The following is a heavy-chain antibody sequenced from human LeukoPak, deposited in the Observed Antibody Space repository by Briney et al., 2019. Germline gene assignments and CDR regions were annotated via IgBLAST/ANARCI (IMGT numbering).Heavy chain of an antibody. CDR1: GGSISSYY. V-gene: IGHV4-59*08. J-gene: IGHJ4*02. D-gene: IGHD2-15*01. CDR2: IYYSGST. Sequence: SETLSLTCTVSGGSISSYYWSRIRQPPGKRLEWIGYIYYSGSTNYNPSLKSRVTISIDTSKNQFYLKLSSVTAADTAVYYCARHSQRAGLDFDYWGQGTLVTVSS. CDR3: ARHSQRAGLDFDY.